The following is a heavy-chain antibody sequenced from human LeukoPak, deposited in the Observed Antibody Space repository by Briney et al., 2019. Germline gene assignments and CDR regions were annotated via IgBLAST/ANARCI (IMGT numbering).Heavy chain of an antibody. CDR3: AREAVNDFWSGYYPYFDY. Sequence: SETLSLTCTVSGGSISSYYWSWIRQPAGKGLEWIGRIYTSGSTNYNPSLKSRVTMSVDTSKNQFSLKLSSVTAADTAVYYCAREAVNDFWSGYYPYFDYWGQGTLVTVSS. V-gene: IGHV4-4*07. D-gene: IGHD3-3*01. CDR2: IYTSGST. J-gene: IGHJ4*02. CDR1: GGSISSYY.